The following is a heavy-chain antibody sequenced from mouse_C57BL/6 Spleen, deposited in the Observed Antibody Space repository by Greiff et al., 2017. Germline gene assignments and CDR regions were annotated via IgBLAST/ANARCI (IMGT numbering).Heavy chain of an antibody. J-gene: IGHJ2*01. CDR3: ARTFYYYGPYYFDY. D-gene: IGHD1-1*01. Sequence: QVQLQQPGAELVMPGASVKLSCKASGYTFTSYWMHWVKQRPGQGLEWIGEIDPSDSYTNYNQKFKGKSTLTVDKSSSTAYMQLSSLTSEDSAVYYCARTFYYYGPYYFDYWGQGTTLTVSS. V-gene: IGHV1-69*01. CDR1: GYTFTSYW. CDR2: IDPSDSYT.